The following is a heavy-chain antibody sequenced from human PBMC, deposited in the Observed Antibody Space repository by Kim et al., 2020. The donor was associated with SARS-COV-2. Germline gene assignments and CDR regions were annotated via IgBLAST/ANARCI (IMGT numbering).Heavy chain of an antibody. Sequence: SETLSLTCAVYGGSFSGYYWSWIRQPPGKGLEWIGEINHSGSTNYNPSLKSRVTISVDTSKNQFSLKLSSVTAADTAVYYCARGGRGVITIFGVVTQRGFDYWGQGNLVTVSS. J-gene: IGHJ4*02. CDR1: GGSFSGYY. CDR3: ARGGRGVITIFGVVTQRGFDY. D-gene: IGHD3-3*01. V-gene: IGHV4-34*01. CDR2: INHSGST.